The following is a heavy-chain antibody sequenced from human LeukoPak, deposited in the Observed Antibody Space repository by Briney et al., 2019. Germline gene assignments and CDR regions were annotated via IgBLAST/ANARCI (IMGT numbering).Heavy chain of an antibody. CDR1: GFTFSNYW. D-gene: IGHD2-21*02. V-gene: IGHV3-7*01. CDR2: IKEDGSDT. CDR3: ARDLQCGGDCHYDALDI. Sequence: GGSLRLSCAASGFTFSNYWMNWVRQAPGKGLEWVANIKEDGSDTYYVDSVRGRFTISRDNVRNPLHLQMNSLRAEDTAVYYCARDLQCGGDCHYDALDIWGQGTMVTVSS. J-gene: IGHJ3*02.